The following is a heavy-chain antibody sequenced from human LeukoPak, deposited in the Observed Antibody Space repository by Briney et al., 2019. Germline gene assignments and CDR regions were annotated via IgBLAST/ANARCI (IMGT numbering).Heavy chain of an antibody. CDR2: IYYSGST. Sequence: KPSETLSLTCTVSGGSISTYYWSWIRQPPGKGLEGIGYIYYSGSTNYNPSLKSRVTISVDTSKNQFSLKLSSVTAADTAVYYCARRGGSYYGYFDYWGQGTLVTVSS. CDR3: ARRGGSYYGYFDY. V-gene: IGHV4-59*08. CDR1: GGSISTYY. D-gene: IGHD1-26*01. J-gene: IGHJ4*02.